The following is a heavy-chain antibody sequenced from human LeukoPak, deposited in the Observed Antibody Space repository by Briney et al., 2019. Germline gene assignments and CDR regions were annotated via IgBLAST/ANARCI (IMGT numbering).Heavy chain of an antibody. D-gene: IGHD6-19*01. J-gene: IGHJ4*02. CDR3: AGPVSSSGWLADY. Sequence: SETLSLTCAVYGGSFSGYYWSWLRQPPGKGLEWIGEINHSGSTNYNPSLKSRVTISVDTSKNQFSLKLSSVTAADTAVYYCAGPVSSSGWLADYWGQGTLVTVSS. CDR1: GGSFSGYY. CDR2: INHSGST. V-gene: IGHV4-34*01.